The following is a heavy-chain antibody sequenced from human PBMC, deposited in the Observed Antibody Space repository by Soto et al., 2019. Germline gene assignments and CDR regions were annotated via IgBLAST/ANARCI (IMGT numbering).Heavy chain of an antibody. Sequence: QEHLVQSGAEVKKPGASVKVSCKASGYTFSGYYIHWVRQAPGQGLEWMGWINPDSGATNYAPKFQGRVTMTRDTSISTAYMELSRLKSDDTSLYSCARDSNIMVHYWGQGTLVTVSS. J-gene: IGHJ4*02. CDR1: GYTFSGYY. CDR2: INPDSGAT. CDR3: ARDSNIMVHY. V-gene: IGHV1-2*02. D-gene: IGHD2-21*01.